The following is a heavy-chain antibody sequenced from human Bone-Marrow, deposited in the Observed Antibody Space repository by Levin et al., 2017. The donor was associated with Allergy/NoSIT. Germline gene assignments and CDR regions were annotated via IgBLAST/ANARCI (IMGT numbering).Heavy chain of an antibody. J-gene: IGHJ3*01. Sequence: GESLKISCAASGFSFDDYAMHWVRQAPGKGLEWVSLITWDGSTYYADSVKGRFTISRDSSKNFLYLQMNSLRTEDTALYYCAKDEGATYALDVWGQGTMVTVSS. CDR1: GFSFDDYA. V-gene: IGHV3-43*01. CDR2: ITWDGST. D-gene: IGHD1-26*01. CDR3: AKDEGATYALDV.